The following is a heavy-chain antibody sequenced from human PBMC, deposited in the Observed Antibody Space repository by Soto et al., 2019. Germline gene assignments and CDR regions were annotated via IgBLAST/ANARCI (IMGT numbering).Heavy chain of an antibody. J-gene: IGHJ6*02. CDR1: GGTFSSYA. CDR3: ARVQAWLVVPSARPYYYYCIYV. V-gene: IGHV1-69*01. D-gene: IGHD2-2*01. Sequence: QVQLVQSGAEVKKPGSSVKVSCKASGGTFSSYAISWVRQAPGQGLEWMGGIIPIFGTANYAQKFQGRVTITADESTSTAYMERRSLRSQDTAVYYCARVQAWLVVPSARPYYYYCIYVWGQGTTVTVSS. CDR2: IIPIFGTA.